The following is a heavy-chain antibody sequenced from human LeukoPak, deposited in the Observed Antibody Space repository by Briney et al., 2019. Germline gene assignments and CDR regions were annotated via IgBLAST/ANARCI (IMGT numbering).Heavy chain of an antibody. Sequence: GGSLRLSCAASGFRFLTYAMSWVRQAPGKGLEWVSAISGSGGSTYYADSVKGRFTISRDNSKNTLYLQMNSLRAEDTAVYYCAKVQWLVPLGAFDIWGQGTMVTVSS. J-gene: IGHJ3*02. CDR2: ISGSGGST. D-gene: IGHD6-19*01. V-gene: IGHV3-23*01. CDR3: AKVQWLVPLGAFDI. CDR1: GFRFLTYA.